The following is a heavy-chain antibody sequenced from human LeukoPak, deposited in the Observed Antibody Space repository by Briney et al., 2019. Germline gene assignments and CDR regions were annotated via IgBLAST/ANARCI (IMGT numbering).Heavy chain of an antibody. CDR3: AKGPGAAVAKRYIQH. D-gene: IGHD6-19*01. V-gene: IGHV3-43D*03. CDR1: GFTFSNSA. Sequence: PGGSLRLSCAASGFTFSNSAMNWVRQAPGKGLEWVSLISWDSGNTYYSDSVKGRFTISRDNSKNSLSLQMNSLRAEDTALYYCAKGPGAAVAKRYIQHWGQGTLVTVSS. J-gene: IGHJ1*01. CDR2: ISWDSGNT.